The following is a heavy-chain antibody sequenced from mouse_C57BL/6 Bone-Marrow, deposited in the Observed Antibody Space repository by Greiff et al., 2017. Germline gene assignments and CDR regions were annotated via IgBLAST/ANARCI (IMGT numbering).Heavy chain of an antibody. Sequence: VQLQQSGAELARPGASVKLSCKASGYTFTSYGISWVKQRTGQGLEWIGEIYPRSGNPYYNEKFKGKATLTADKSSSTAYMELRSLTSEDSAVYFCTRLEVRRYYCDYWGQGTTLTVSS. CDR1: GYTFTSYG. CDR3: TRLEVRRYYCDY. J-gene: IGHJ2*01. V-gene: IGHV1-81*01. CDR2: IYPRSGNP.